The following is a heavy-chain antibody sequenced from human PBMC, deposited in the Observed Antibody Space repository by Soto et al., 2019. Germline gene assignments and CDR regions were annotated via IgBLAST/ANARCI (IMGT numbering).Heavy chain of an antibody. D-gene: IGHD4-4*01. CDR1: GGTFSSYA. CDR3: ACTVSNYYYDGMDA. Sequence: QVQLVQSGAEVKKPGSSVKVSCKASGGTFSSYAISWVRQAPGQGLEWMGGIIPIFGTANYAQKFQGRVTSTADESTSTAYVQLSSLRSEDTAVYYCACTVSNYYYDGMDAWGQGTTVTVSS. CDR2: IIPIFGTA. V-gene: IGHV1-69*12. J-gene: IGHJ6*02.